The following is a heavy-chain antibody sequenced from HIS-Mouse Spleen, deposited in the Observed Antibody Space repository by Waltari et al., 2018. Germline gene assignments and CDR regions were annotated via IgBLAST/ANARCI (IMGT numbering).Heavy chain of an antibody. CDR1: GGSISSSSYY. J-gene: IGHJ2*01. CDR2: IYYSGST. D-gene: IGHD6-13*01. V-gene: IGHV4-39*07. CDR3: AREIPYSSSWYDWYFDL. Sequence: QLQLQESGPGLAQPSETLSLTCTVSGGSISSSSYYLGWIRPPPGKGLEWIGSIYYSGSTYYNPSLKSRVTISVDTSKNQFSLKLSSVTAADTAVYYCAREIPYSSSWYDWYFDLWGRGTLVTVSS.